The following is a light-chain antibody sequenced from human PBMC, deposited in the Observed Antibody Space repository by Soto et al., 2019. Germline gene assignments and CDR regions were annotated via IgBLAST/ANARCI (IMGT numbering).Light chain of an antibody. V-gene: IGKV1-27*01. Sequence: DIQMTQSPSTLSASEGDRVTITCRASQSISSWLAWYQQKPGKAPKLLIYAASTLQSGVPSRFSGSGSGTDFTLTISSLQPEDVATYYCQKYLSALWTFGQGTKVDIK. CDR1: QSISSW. CDR2: AAS. CDR3: QKYLSALWT. J-gene: IGKJ1*01.